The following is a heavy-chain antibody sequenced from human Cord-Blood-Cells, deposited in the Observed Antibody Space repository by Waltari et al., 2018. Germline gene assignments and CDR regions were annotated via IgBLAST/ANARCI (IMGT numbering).Heavy chain of an antibody. CDR1: GFPFSRYG. D-gene: IGHD1-26*01. CDR2: IWYDGSNK. J-gene: IGHJ4*02. CDR3: AREGDSGSYYPDY. Sequence: QVQLVESGGGVVQPGRSLRLSCAASGFPFSRYGMHWVRQAPGKGLEWVAVIWYDGSNKYYADSVKGRFTISRDNSKNTLYLQMNSLRAEDTAVYYCAREGDSGSYYPDYWGQGTLVTVSS. V-gene: IGHV3-33*01.